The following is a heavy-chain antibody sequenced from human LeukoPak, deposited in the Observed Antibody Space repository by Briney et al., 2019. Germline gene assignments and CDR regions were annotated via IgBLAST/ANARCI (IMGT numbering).Heavy chain of an antibody. Sequence: GESLKISCKGSGYSFTSYWIGWVRQMPGKGLEWMGIIYPGDSDTRYSPSFQGQVTISADKSISTAYLQWSCLKASDTAMYYCARVRTYYDSSGYYFDYWGQGSLVTVSS. J-gene: IGHJ4*02. CDR2: IYPGDSDT. CDR1: GYSFTSYW. V-gene: IGHV5-51*01. D-gene: IGHD3-22*01. CDR3: ARVRTYYDSSGYYFDY.